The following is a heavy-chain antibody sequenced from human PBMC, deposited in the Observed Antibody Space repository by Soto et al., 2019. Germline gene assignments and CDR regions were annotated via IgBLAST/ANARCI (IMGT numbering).Heavy chain of an antibody. V-gene: IGHV1-2*04. CDR1: GYTLSDYF. CDR2: INTKTAAT. D-gene: IGHD2-15*01. CDR3: ARGRSLKWNWFDR. J-gene: IGHJ5*02. Sequence: ASVKVSCKASGYTLSDYFIQWLRQATGQGLEWVAWINTKTAATNYAKKFQGWATMTRDTSFSTAYLDLTSLTYDDTAGYYCARGRSLKWNWFDRWG.